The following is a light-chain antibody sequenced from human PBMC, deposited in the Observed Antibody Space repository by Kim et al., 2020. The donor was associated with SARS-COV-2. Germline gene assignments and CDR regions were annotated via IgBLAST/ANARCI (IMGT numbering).Light chain of an antibody. V-gene: IGLV1-44*01. J-gene: IGLJ2*01. CDR1: SSNIGSTA. Sequence: GQRVTISCSGSSSNIGSTAVTWYQQLPGTAPKLLIYSNNQRPSGVPDRFSGSKSGTSASLAISGLQSEDEADYYCAVWDDSLNGVVFGGGTQLTVL. CDR3: AVWDDSLNGVV. CDR2: SNN.